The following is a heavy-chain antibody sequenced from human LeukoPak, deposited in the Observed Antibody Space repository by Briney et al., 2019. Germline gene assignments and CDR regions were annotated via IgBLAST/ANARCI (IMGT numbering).Heavy chain of an antibody. CDR1: GFDFKVFS. D-gene: IGHD3-9*01. J-gene: IGHJ4*02. CDR2: MTSDMRTI. CDR3: ATSRDWYVES. Sequence: GGSLRLSCSASGFDFKVFSMNWVRQTPGKGLEWIAYMTSDMRTIRYADSVEGRFTVSRNNAERLPFLQMNGLRVEDTGVYYCATSRDWYVESWGRGGLVVVSS. V-gene: IGHV3-48*01.